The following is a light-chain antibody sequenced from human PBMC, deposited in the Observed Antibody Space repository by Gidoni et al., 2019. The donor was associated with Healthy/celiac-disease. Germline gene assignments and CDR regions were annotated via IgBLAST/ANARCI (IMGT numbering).Light chain of an antibody. J-gene: IGKJ1*01. CDR2: LGS. CDR3: MQALQTPPGT. Sequence: DIVMTQSPLSLPVTPGEPASISCRSSQSLLHSNGYNYLDWYLQKPGQSPQLLIYLGSNRASGVPDRFSGSGSGTDFTLKISGVEAEDVGVYYCMQALQTPPGTFXQGTKVEIK. CDR1: QSLLHSNGYNY. V-gene: IGKV2-28*01.